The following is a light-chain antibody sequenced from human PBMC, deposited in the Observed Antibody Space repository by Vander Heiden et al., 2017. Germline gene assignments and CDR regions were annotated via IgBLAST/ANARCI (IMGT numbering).Light chain of an antibody. CDR1: QDISSW. CDR3: QQAHSFPFT. J-gene: IGKJ3*01. Sequence: DIQMTQSPSSVSASVGDTVTITCRASQDISSWLAWYQQKPGRAPKLLIYDASRLQSGVPSRFSGRGSETDFTLTSSSLQPEDFATYYCQQAHSFPFTFGPGTTVDIK. CDR2: DAS. V-gene: IGKV1-12*02.